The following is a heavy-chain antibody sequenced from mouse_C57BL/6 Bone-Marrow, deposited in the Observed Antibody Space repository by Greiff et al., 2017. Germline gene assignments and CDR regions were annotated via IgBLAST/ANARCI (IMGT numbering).Heavy chain of an antibody. J-gene: IGHJ4*01. CDR1: GYTFTSYW. V-gene: IGHV1-69*01. CDR3: ARCCYYYYYAIDY. CDR2: IDPSDSYT. D-gene: IGHD2-3*01. Sequence: QVQLQQPGAELVMPGASVKLSCKASGYTFTSYWMHWVKQRPGQGLEWIGEIDPSDSYTNYNQKFKGKSTLTVDKASSTAYMQLSSLTSEDSAVYYCARCCYYYYYAIDYWGQGTSVTVSS.